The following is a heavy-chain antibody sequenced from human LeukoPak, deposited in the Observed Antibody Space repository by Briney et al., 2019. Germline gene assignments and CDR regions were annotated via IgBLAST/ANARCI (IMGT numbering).Heavy chain of an antibody. J-gene: IGHJ4*02. CDR2: INHSGST. D-gene: IGHD3-22*01. CDR3: ASSGYFRRRFDY. V-gene: IGHV4-34*01. Sequence: SETLSLTCAVYGGSFSGYYWSWIRQPPGKELEWIGEINHSGSTNYNPSLKSRVTISVDTSKNQFSLKLSSVTAADTAVYYCASSGYFRRRFDYWGQGTLVTVSS. CDR1: GGSFSGYY.